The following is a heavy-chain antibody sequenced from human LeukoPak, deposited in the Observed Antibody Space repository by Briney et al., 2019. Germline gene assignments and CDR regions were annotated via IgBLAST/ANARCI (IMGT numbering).Heavy chain of an antibody. Sequence: ASVKVSCKASGYTFTGYYMHWVRQAPGQGLEWMGRINPNSGGTNYAQKFQGRVTMTRDTSISTAYMELSRLRSDDTAVYYCASRRSSSWYEDYWGQGTLVTVSS. CDR1: GYTFTGYY. CDR2: INPNSGGT. CDR3: ASRRSSSWYEDY. D-gene: IGHD6-13*01. V-gene: IGHV1-2*06. J-gene: IGHJ4*02.